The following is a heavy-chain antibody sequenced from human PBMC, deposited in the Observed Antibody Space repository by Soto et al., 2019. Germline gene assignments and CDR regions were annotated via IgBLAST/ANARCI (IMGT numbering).Heavy chain of an antibody. D-gene: IGHD3-3*01. CDR2: ISYDGSNK. CDR3: AKDRGGTIFGFYYGMDV. J-gene: IGHJ6*02. Sequence: GGSLRLSCAASGFTFSSYGMHWVRQAPGKGLEWVAVISYDGSNKYYADSVKGRFTISRDNSKNTLYLQMNSLRAEDTAVYYCAKDRGGTIFGFYYGMDVWGQGTTVTVSS. V-gene: IGHV3-30*18. CDR1: GFTFSSYG.